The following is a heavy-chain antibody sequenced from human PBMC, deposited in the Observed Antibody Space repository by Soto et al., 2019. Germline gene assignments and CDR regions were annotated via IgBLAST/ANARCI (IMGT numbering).Heavy chain of an antibody. Sequence: PGGSLRLSCAASGFTFSSYGMHWVRQAPGKGLEWVAVIWYDGSNKYYADSVKGRFTISRDNSKNTLYLQMNSLRAEDTAVYYCARGRGYTITMVRGVAFDIWGQGTMVTVSS. V-gene: IGHV3-33*01. J-gene: IGHJ3*02. CDR3: ARGRGYTITMVRGVAFDI. CDR2: IWYDGSNK. CDR1: GFTFSSYG. D-gene: IGHD3-10*01.